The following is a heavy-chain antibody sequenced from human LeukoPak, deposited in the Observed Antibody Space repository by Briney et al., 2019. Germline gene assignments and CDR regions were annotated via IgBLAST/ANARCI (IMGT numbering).Heavy chain of an antibody. V-gene: IGHV4-38-2*02. CDR2: IYHSGST. Sequence: SETLSLTCTVSGYSISSGYYWGWIRQPPGKGLEWIGSIYHSGSTNYNPSLKSRVTISVDKSKNQFSLKLSSVTAADTAVYYCARDRYGSGTAFDYWGQGTLVTVSS. J-gene: IGHJ4*02. D-gene: IGHD3-10*01. CDR1: GYSISSGYY. CDR3: ARDRYGSGTAFDY.